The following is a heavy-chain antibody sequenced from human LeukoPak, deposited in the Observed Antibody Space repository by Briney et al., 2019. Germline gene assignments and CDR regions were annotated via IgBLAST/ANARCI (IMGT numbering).Heavy chain of an antibody. CDR2: ISYDGSNK. D-gene: IGHD3-3*01. CDR3: ARDVEGYYDFWSGYDY. J-gene: IGHJ4*02. CDR1: GFTFSSYA. V-gene: IGHV3-30-3*01. Sequence: GGSLRLSCAASGFTFSSYAMHRVRQAPGKGLEWVAVISYDGSNKYYADSVKGRFTISRDNSKNTLYLQMNSLRAEDTAVYYCARDVEGYYDFWSGYDYWGQGTLVTVSS.